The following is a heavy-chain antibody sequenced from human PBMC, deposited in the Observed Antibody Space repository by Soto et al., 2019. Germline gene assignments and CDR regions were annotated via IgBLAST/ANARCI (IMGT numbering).Heavy chain of an antibody. D-gene: IGHD6-19*01. V-gene: IGHV1-8*01. Sequence: QVQLVQCEAEVKKPGASVMVSCKASGYTFSSYDINWVRQATGQGLEWMGWMNPNSGNTGYAQKFQGRVTMTRNTSISTAYMELSSLRSEDTAVYYCARVRSIAVNWFDPWGQGTLVTVSS. J-gene: IGHJ5*02. CDR2: MNPNSGNT. CDR3: ARVRSIAVNWFDP. CDR1: GYTFSSYD.